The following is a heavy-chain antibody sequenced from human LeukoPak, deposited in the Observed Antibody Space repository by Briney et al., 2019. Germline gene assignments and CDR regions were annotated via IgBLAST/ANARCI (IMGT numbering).Heavy chain of an antibody. D-gene: IGHD6-19*01. Sequence: GGSLRLSCIASGFAFNSYEMNWVRQAPGKGLEWVSYISSSGSIKHYADSVKGRFTISRDNAKNSLYLQMNSLRAEDTAVYYCARVTEKQYLPFDSWGQGTLVTVSS. CDR2: ISSSGSIK. CDR3: ARVTEKQYLPFDS. CDR1: GFAFNSYE. V-gene: IGHV3-48*03. J-gene: IGHJ4*02.